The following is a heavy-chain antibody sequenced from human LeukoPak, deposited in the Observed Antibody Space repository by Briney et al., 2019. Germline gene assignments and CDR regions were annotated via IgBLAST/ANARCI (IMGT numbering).Heavy chain of an antibody. V-gene: IGHV3-23*01. D-gene: IGHD6-19*01. CDR2: ISGSGGST. J-gene: IGHJ4*02. Sequence: GGSLRLSCAASGFTFSSYAMSWVRQAPGKGLEWVSGISGSGGSTYYADSVKGRFTISRDNSKNTLYLQMNSLRAEDTAVYYCATAVAGTGIIDYWGQGTLVTVSS. CDR1: GFTFSSYA. CDR3: ATAVAGTGIIDY.